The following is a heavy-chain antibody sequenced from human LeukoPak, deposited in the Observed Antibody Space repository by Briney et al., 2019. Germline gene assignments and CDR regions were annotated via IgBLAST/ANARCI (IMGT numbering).Heavy chain of an antibody. CDR2: IYTSGST. J-gene: IGHJ6*03. Sequence: SETLSLTCTVSGGSISSYYWSWIRQPVRKGLEWIGRIYTSGSTNYNPSLKSRVTISVDKSKNQFSLKLSSVTAADTAVYYCARVLSNTYYYDSSGYHYYYMDVWGKGTTVTVSS. V-gene: IGHV4-4*07. CDR3: ARVLSNTYYYDSSGYHYYYMDV. D-gene: IGHD3-22*01. CDR1: GGSISSYY.